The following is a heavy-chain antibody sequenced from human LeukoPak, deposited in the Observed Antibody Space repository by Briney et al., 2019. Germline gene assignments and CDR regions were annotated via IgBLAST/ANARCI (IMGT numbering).Heavy chain of an antibody. CDR2: ISGSGGST. CDR1: GFTFSSYA. D-gene: IGHD6-19*01. Sequence: GGSLRLSCAASGFTFSSYALSWVRQAPGKGLEWVSAISGSGGSTYYADSVRGRFTISRDNSKNTLYLQMNSLRAEDTAVYYCAKGQAVAGTFYYYYYGMDVWGKGTTVTVSS. V-gene: IGHV3-23*01. CDR3: AKGQAVAGTFYYYYYGMDV. J-gene: IGHJ6*04.